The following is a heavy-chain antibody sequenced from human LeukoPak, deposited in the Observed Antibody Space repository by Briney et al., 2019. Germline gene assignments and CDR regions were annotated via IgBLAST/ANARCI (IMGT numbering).Heavy chain of an antibody. J-gene: IGHJ6*02. CDR3: ARLAGHSGIAYGMDV. V-gene: IGHV1-8*01. Sequence: ASVKVSCKASGYTFTSYDINWVRQATGQELEWMGWMNPNSGNTGYAQKFQGRVTMTRNTSISTAYMELSSLRSEDTAVYYCARLAGHSGIAYGMDVWGQGTTVTVSS. CDR2: MNPNSGNT. D-gene: IGHD1-26*01. CDR1: GYTFTSYD.